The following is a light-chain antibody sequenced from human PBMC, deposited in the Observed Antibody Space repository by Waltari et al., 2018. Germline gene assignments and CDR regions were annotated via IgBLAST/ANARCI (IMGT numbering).Light chain of an antibody. CDR2: KAS. J-gene: IGKJ1*01. CDR3: QQYRNLWT. V-gene: IGKV1-5*03. Sequence: DIQMTQSPSTLSASVGDRVTITCRARQSLSNWLAWYQQKPGKAPKVLIYKASTLESGVPSRFSGSGSGTEFTPTISSLQPDDFATYYCQQYRNLWTFGQGTKVEIK. CDR1: QSLSNW.